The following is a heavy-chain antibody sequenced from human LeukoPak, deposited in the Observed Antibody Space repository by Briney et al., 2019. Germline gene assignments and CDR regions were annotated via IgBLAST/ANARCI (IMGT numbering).Heavy chain of an antibody. CDR2: IGTAGVT. D-gene: IGHD6-13*01. V-gene: IGHV3-13*01. CDR3: VAAAGSYFDY. Sequence: GGSLRLSCAASGFTFSSYDMHWVRQATGKGLEWVSAIGTAGVTYYPGSVKGRFTISRENAKNSLYLQMNSLRAGDTAVYYCVAAAGSYFDYWGQGTLVTVSS. J-gene: IGHJ4*02. CDR1: GFTFSSYD.